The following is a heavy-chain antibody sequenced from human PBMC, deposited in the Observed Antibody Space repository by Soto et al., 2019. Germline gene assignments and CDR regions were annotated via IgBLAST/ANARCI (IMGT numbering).Heavy chain of an antibody. D-gene: IGHD3-10*01. Sequence: ASVKVSCKASGYTFTGYYMHWVRQAPGQGLEWMGWINPNGGGTNYAQKYQGWVTMTRDTSISTAYMDLSRLRSDDTAAYYCARGSDGDPRYYGMDVWGQGTTVTVSS. CDR2: INPNGGGT. CDR3: ARGSDGDPRYYGMDV. CDR1: GYTFTGYY. J-gene: IGHJ6*02. V-gene: IGHV1-2*04.